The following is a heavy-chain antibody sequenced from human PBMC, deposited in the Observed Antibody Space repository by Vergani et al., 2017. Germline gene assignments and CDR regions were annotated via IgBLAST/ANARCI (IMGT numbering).Heavy chain of an antibody. J-gene: IGHJ4*02. CDR3: AKDGGITMVRGDYFDY. V-gene: IGHV3-9*01. D-gene: IGHD3-10*01. Sequence: EVQLVESGGGLVQPGRSLRLSCAASGFTFDDYAMHWVRQAPGKGLEWVSGISWNSGSIGYADSVKGRFTISRDNAKNSLYLQMNSLRAEDTAVYYCAKDGGITMVRGDYFDYWGQGTLVTVSS. CDR2: ISWNSGSI. CDR1: GFTFDDYA.